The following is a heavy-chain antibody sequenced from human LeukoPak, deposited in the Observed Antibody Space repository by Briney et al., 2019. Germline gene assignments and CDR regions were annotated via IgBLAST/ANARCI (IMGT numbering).Heavy chain of an antibody. CDR3: AKDLSRAVAADWFDP. CDR1: GFTFSNYD. J-gene: IGHJ5*02. CDR2: ISDSGGST. Sequence: GGTLRLSCAASGFTFSNYDMSWVRQAPGKGLEWVFPISDSGGSTYYADSVKGRFTISRDNSKNTLYLQMTNLRAADTAVYYCAKDLSRAVAADWFDPWDQGSLVTVSS. D-gene: IGHD6-19*01. V-gene: IGHV3-23*01.